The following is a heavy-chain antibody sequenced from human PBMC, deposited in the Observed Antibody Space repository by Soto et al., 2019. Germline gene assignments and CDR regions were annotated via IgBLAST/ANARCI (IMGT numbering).Heavy chain of an antibody. D-gene: IGHD3-9*01. CDR3: AQGGVILTGYPFDY. CDR1: GFTFSSYA. Sequence: GSLRLCCAASGFTFSSYAMSWVRQAPGKGLEWVSAISGSGGSTYYADSVKGRFTISRDNSKNTLYLQMNSLRAEDTAVYYCAQGGVILTGYPFDYWGQGTLVTVSS. J-gene: IGHJ4*02. CDR2: ISGSGGST. V-gene: IGHV3-23*01.